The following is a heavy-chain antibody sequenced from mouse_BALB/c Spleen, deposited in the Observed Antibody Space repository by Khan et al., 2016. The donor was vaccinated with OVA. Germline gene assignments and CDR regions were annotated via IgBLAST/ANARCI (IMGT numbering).Heavy chain of an antibody. J-gene: IGHJ2*01. V-gene: IGHV2-2*02. D-gene: IGHD1-1*02. CDR3: AKNRNGYFDY. CDR2: KWSGGIT. Sequence: QVQLKQSGPGLVQPSQSLSITCTVSGFSLTNYGVHWVRQSPGKGLEWLGVKWSGGITDYNATFISRLSISKDISKSQVFFKMNSLQANDTAIYYCAKNRNGYFDYWGQGTTLTVSS. CDR1: GFSLTNYG.